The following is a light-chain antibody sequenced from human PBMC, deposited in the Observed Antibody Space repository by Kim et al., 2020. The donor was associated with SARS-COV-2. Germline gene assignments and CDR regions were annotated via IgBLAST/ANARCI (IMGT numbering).Light chain of an antibody. Sequence: SPGERGTLSCRASQSVTSNFLAWYQQKPGQAPTLLIFGASSRATGIPDRFSGSGSGTDFTLTISRLEPEDFAVYYCQQYGGSPITFGQGTRLEIK. CDR1: QSVTSNF. V-gene: IGKV3-20*01. J-gene: IGKJ5*01. CDR3: QQYGGSPIT. CDR2: GAS.